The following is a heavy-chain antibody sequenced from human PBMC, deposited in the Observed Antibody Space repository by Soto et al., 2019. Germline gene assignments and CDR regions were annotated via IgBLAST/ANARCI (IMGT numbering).Heavy chain of an antibody. CDR2: INSDGSST. V-gene: IGHV3-74*01. D-gene: IGHD2-15*01. CDR1: GFTFSSYW. CDR3: VRTSLVVAAATREGY. J-gene: IGHJ4*02. Sequence: EVQLVESGGGLVQPGGSLRLSCAASGFTFSSYWMHWVRQAPGKGLMWVSRINSDGSSTSYADSVKGRFTISRDNAKNTLYLQMNSLRAEDTAVYYCVRTSLVVAAATREGYWGEGTLVTVSS.